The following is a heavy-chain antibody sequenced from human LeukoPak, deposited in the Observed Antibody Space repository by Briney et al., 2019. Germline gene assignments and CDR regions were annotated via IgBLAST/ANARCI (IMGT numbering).Heavy chain of an antibody. V-gene: IGHV1-69*05. CDR1: GGTFSSYA. Sequence: ASVKVSCKASGGTFSSYAISCVRQAPGQGLEWMGGIIPIFGTANYAQKFQGRVTVTTDESTSTAYMELSSLRSEDTAVYYCARAGAGGNYGDSPHDWGQGALVTVSS. J-gene: IGHJ4*02. CDR3: ARAGAGGNYGDSPHD. CDR2: IIPIFGTA. D-gene: IGHD4-17*01.